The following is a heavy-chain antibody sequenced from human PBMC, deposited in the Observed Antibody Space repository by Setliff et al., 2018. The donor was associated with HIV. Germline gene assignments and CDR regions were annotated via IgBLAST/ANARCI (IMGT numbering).Heavy chain of an antibody. J-gene: IGHJ6*03. CDR3: ASSGYNYGGYYMDV. V-gene: IGHV3-7*03. CDR1: GFTFSSCW. Sequence: PGGSLRLSCAASGFTFSSCWVTWGRQGPGKGLEWVANIKQDGSEKYYVDSVKGRFTSSRDNGKNSLYLQMNSLRAEDTAVYYCASSGYNYGGYYMDVGGKGTTVTVSS. CDR2: IKQDGSEK. D-gene: IGHD5-18*01.